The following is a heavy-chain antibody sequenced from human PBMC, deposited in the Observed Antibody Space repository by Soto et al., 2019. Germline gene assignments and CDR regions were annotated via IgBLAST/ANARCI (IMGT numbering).Heavy chain of an antibody. J-gene: IGHJ6*03. CDR3: ARGRRYCSGGSCAQGYYYYYMDV. V-gene: IGHV1-8*01. D-gene: IGHD2-15*01. Sequence: ASVKVSCKASGYTFTSYDINWVRQATGQGLEWMGWMNPNSGNTGYAQKFQGRVTMTRNTSISTAYMELSSLRSEDTAVYYCARGRRYCSGGSCAQGYYYYYMDVWGKGTTVTVSS. CDR2: MNPNSGNT. CDR1: GYTFTSYD.